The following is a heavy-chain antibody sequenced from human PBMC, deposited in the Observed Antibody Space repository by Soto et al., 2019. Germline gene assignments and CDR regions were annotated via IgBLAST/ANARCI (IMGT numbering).Heavy chain of an antibody. CDR2: IIPIDATV. CDR3: ARDLLGFGYTEGDV. V-gene: IGHV1-69*12. CDR1: GGTFSNYA. D-gene: IGHD3-10*01. Sequence: QVQLVQSGAEVKKPGSSVKVSCKASGGTFSNYALISWVRQAPGQGLEWMGGIIPIDATVNYAQKFQGRITITAAESTTTAYMDLGSLRSEDTAVYYCARDLLGFGYTEGDVWGQGTTVTVSS. J-gene: IGHJ6*01.